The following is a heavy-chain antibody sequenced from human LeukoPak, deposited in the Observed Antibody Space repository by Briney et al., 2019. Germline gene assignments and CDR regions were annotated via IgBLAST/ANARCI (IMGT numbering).Heavy chain of an antibody. CDR1: GYIFTTWW. V-gene: IGHV5-51*01. J-gene: IGHJ3*01. D-gene: IGHD2-2*01. CDR3: ARLGTIPA. Sequence: GESLKISCQGSGYIFTTWWIGWVRQMPGKGLQWMGIIYPSDSDTKYSPSFQGQVTISSDKSISTAYLQWSSLKASDTAMYYCARLGTIPAWGQGTMVTVSS. CDR2: IYPSDSDT.